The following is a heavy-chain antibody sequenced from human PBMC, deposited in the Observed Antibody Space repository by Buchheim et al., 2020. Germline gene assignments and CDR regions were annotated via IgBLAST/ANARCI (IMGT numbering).Heavy chain of an antibody. CDR2: ISSSSSYI. J-gene: IGHJ6*02. CDR1: GFTFSSYS. V-gene: IGHV3-21*01. CDR3: ARERIVATPNYYGMDV. D-gene: IGHD5-12*01. Sequence: EVQLVESGGGLVKPGGSLRLSCAASGFTFSSYSMNWVRQAPGTGLEWVSSISSSSSYISYADSVKGRFTISRDNPTNSLYSQMNSLRAEDTAVYYCARERIVATPNYYGMDVWGQGTT.